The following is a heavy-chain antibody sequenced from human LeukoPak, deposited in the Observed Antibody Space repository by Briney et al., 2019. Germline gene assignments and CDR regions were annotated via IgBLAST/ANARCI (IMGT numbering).Heavy chain of an antibody. Sequence: ASVTVSCKASGYTFTSYGISWVRQAPGQGLEWMGWISAYNGNTNYAQKLQGRVTMTTDTSTSTAYMELRSLRSDDTAVYYCARVMGSSAVRNRGAFDIWGQGTMVTVSS. D-gene: IGHD1-14*01. CDR3: ARVMGSSAVRNRGAFDI. CDR2: ISAYNGNT. J-gene: IGHJ3*02. CDR1: GYTFTSYG. V-gene: IGHV1-18*01.